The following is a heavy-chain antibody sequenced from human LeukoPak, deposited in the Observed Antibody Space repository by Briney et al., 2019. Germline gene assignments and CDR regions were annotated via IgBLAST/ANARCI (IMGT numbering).Heavy chain of an antibody. CDR3: ARDGPTQTTVNPTHYYGMDV. Sequence: GGSLRLSCAASGFTVSSNYMSWVRQAPGKGLELVSILYSGGSTFYADSVKGRFTISRDISKNTLYLQMNSLRAEDTAVYYCARDGPTQTTVNPTHYYGMDVWGQGTTVTVSS. D-gene: IGHD4-11*01. CDR2: LYSGGST. J-gene: IGHJ6*02. CDR1: GFTVSSNY. V-gene: IGHV3-53*01.